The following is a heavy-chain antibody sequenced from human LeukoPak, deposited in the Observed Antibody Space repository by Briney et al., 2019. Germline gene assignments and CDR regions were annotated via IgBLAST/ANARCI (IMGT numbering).Heavy chain of an antibody. CDR2: IRQDGSEK. CDR3: VTGGVAPAAMFVY. V-gene: IGHV3-7*05. J-gene: IGHJ4*02. Sequence: GGSLRLSCAASGFTFSSYWMSWVRQAPGKGLEWVANIRQDGSEKYYVDSVKGRFTISRDNAKNSLYLQMNSLRAEDTAVYYCVTGGVAPAAMFVYWGQGTLVTVSS. D-gene: IGHD2-2*01. CDR1: GFTFSSYW.